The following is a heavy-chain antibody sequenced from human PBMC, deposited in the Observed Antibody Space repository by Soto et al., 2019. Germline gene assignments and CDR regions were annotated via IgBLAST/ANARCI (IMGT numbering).Heavy chain of an antibody. V-gene: IGHV3-53*02. J-gene: IGHJ4*02. CDR2: IYSGGST. CDR1: GFTVSSNY. Sequence: EVQLVETGGGLIQPGGSLRLSCAASGFTVSSNYMSWVRQAPGKGLEWVSVIYSGGSTYYADAVKGRFTISRDNSKNTLYLQMNSLRGEDTAVYYCARTITGAFDYWGQGTLVTVSS. CDR3: ARTITGAFDY. D-gene: IGHD1-20*01.